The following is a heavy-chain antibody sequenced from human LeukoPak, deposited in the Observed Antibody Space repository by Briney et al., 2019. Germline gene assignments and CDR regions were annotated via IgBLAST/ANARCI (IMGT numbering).Heavy chain of an antibody. D-gene: IGHD1-26*01. V-gene: IGHV4-59*12. Sequence: TSETLSLTCTVPGGSISSYYWSWIRQPPGKGLEWIGYIYYSGSTNYNPSLKSRVTISVDTSKNQFSLKLSSVTAADTAIYYCSRESGAFCPFGYWGQGTLVIVPS. CDR3: SRESGAFCPFGY. CDR1: GGSISSYY. CDR2: IYYSGST. J-gene: IGHJ4*02.